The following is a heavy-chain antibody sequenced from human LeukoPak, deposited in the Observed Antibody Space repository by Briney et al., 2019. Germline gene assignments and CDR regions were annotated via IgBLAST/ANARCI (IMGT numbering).Heavy chain of an antibody. CDR2: IYSGGST. D-gene: IGHD3-10*01. CDR1: GFXVSNNY. CDR3: ARDYASDY. Sequence: GGSLRLSCAASGFXVSNNYISWVRQAPGKGLEWVSVIYSGGSTYYTDSVKGRFTISRDTSKNTLYLQMNSLRAEDTAVYYCARDYASDYWGQGTLVTVSS. V-gene: IGHV3-53*01. J-gene: IGHJ4*02.